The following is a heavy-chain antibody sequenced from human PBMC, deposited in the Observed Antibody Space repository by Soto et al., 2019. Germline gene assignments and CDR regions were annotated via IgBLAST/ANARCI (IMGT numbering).Heavy chain of an antibody. CDR2: INPSDGNT. J-gene: IGHJ3*02. D-gene: IGHD2-15*01. CDR3: ARDIIDIVVVVAATRPLAFDI. Sequence: ASVKVSCKASGYTFTSYYMHWVRQAPGQGLEWMGIINPSDGNTNYAQKLQGRVTMTTDTSTSTAYMELRSLRSDDTAVYYCARDIIDIVVVVAATRPLAFDIWGQGTMVTVSS. V-gene: IGHV1-46*01. CDR1: GYTFTSYY.